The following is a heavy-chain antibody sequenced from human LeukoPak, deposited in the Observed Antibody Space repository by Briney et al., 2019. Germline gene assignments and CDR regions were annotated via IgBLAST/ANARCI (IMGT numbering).Heavy chain of an antibody. Sequence: PGGSLRLSCAASGFTFSSYEMNWVRQAPGKGLEWVSYICSSGSTIYYADSVRGRFTISRDNAKNSLYLKMNSLRDEDTAVYYCARDGHWVGQGSYADYWGQGTLVTVSS. CDR3: ARDGHWVGQGSYADY. V-gene: IGHV3-48*03. J-gene: IGHJ4*02. CDR2: ICSSGSTI. D-gene: IGHD1-26*01. CDR1: GFTFSSYE.